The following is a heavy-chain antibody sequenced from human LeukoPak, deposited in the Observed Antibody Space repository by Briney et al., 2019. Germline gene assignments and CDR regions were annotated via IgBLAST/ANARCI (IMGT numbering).Heavy chain of an antibody. V-gene: IGHV4-34*01. CDR2: ITHSGST. J-gene: IGHJ4*02. D-gene: IGHD5-24*01. Sequence: SETLSLTCAVYGGSFSGYYWSWIRQPPGKGLEWIGEITHSGSTTYNPSLKSRFTISVDTSKNQFSLKLSSVNAADTAVYFCARLRAHAYNYGFDYWGQGALVTVSS. CDR3: ARLRAHAYNYGFDY. CDR1: GGSFSGYY.